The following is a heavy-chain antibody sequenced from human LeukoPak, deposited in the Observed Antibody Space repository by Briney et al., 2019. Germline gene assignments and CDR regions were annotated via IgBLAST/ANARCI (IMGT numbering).Heavy chain of an antibody. CDR2: ISAYNGNT. CDR1: GYTFTSYG. V-gene: IGHV1-18*01. CDR3: ARALGYCSSTSCPIDY. J-gene: IGHJ4*02. D-gene: IGHD2-2*01. Sequence: ASVEVSCKASGYTFTSYGISWVRQAPGQGLEWMGWISAYNGNTNYAQKLQGRVTMTTDTSTSTAYMELRSLRSDDTAVYYCARALGYCSSTSCPIDYWGQGTLVTVSS.